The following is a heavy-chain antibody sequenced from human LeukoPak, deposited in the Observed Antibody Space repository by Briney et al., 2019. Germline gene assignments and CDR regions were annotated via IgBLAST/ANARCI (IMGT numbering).Heavy chain of an antibody. CDR1: GFTFSSYA. V-gene: IGHV3-23*01. CDR2: ISGSGGST. Sequence: GGSLRLSCAASGFTFSSYAMSWVRQAPGKGLEWVSGISGSGGSTYSADSVKGQFTISRDNSKNTLYLQMNSLRAEDTAVYYCAKDRWGPGLFDYWGQGTLVTASS. CDR3: AKDRWGPGLFDY. D-gene: IGHD7-27*01. J-gene: IGHJ4*02.